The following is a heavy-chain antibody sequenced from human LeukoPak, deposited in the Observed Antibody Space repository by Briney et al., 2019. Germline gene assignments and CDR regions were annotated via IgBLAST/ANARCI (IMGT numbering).Heavy chain of an antibody. Sequence: GGSLRLSCAASGFTFTSYGMHWVRQAPGKGPEWVGFIRYDGSNKYYGDSVKGRFTISRDNSKNTLHLQMNSLRAEDTAVYYCAKGHGVAMAREDYWGQGTLVTVSS. CDR3: AKGHGVAMAREDY. V-gene: IGHV3-30*02. D-gene: IGHD5-18*01. CDR1: GFTFTSYG. CDR2: IRYDGSNK. J-gene: IGHJ4*02.